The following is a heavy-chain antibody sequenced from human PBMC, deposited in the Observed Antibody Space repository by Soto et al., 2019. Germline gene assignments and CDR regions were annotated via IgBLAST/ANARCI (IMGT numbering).Heavy chain of an antibody. J-gene: IGHJ3*02. Sequence: QVQLVQSGAEVKKPGSSVKVSCKASGGTFSSYAISWVRQAPGQGLEWMGGIIPIFGTANYAQKFQGRVTITADESTSTAYMELSSLRSEDTAVYYYARVRLGELTLWGVDAFDIWGQGTMVTVSS. CDR3: ARVRLGELTLWGVDAFDI. V-gene: IGHV1-69*01. CDR1: GGTFSSYA. CDR2: IIPIFGTA. D-gene: IGHD3-16*01.